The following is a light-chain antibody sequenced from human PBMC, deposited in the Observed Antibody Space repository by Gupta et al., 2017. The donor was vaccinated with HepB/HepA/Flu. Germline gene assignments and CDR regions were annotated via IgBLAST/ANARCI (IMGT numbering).Light chain of an antibody. Sequence: QSALTQPPSASGSPGQSVTISCTGTSSDVGGYNFVSWYQQHPGKAPKLMIYEVNKRPSGVPDRFSGSKSGNTASLTVSGLQAEDEDDYYCSSFAGGNRVFGGGTKLTVL. CDR2: EVN. V-gene: IGLV2-8*01. J-gene: IGLJ2*01. CDR1: SSDVGGYNF. CDR3: SSFAGGNRV.